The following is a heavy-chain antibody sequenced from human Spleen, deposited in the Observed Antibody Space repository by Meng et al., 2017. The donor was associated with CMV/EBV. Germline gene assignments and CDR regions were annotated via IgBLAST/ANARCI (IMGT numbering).Heavy chain of an antibody. CDR3: ATKSFTTHWDWFDP. CDR2: INPSGGST. J-gene: IGHJ5*02. Sequence: ASVKVSCKXSGYTFTSYYMHWVRQAPGQGLEXXGIINPSGGSTSXAQTFXGRVTXTRDTSTSTVYMELXSLTSEXTAVYYCATKSFTTHWDWFDPWGQGTLVTVSS. CDR1: GYTFTSYY. D-gene: IGHD2-15*01. V-gene: IGHV1-46*01.